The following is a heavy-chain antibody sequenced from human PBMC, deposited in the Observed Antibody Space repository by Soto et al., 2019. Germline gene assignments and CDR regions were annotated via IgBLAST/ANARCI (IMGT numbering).Heavy chain of an antibody. J-gene: IGHJ6*02. CDR1: VFTFSSYA. V-gene: IGHV3-23*01. CDR3: AKRVEGITIFGVVLYYYGMEV. CDR2: ISGSGVST. D-gene: IGHD3-3*01. Sequence: PGLSLRLSCAASVFTFSSYAMTWVLQKPVKVLDCFSAISGSGVSTYYADSVKGRFTISRDNSKNTLYLQMNSLRAEDTAVYYCAKRVEGITIFGVVLYYYGMEVWGQGTTVTVSS.